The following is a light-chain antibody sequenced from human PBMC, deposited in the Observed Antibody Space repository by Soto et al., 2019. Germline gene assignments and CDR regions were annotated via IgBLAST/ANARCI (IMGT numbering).Light chain of an antibody. CDR1: QSVSSSY. J-gene: IGKJ1*01. V-gene: IGKV3-20*01. Sequence: EIVLTQSPGTLSLSPGERATLSCRASQSVSSSYLAWYQQKPGQAPRLLIYGASSRATVIPDRFSGSVSGTDFTLTISRLESEDFAVYYCQQYGSSRTFGQGTKVEIK. CDR2: GAS. CDR3: QQYGSSRT.